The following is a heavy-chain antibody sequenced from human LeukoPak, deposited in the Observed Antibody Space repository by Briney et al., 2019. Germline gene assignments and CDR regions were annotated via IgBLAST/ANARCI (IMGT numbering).Heavy chain of an antibody. J-gene: IGHJ4*02. V-gene: IGHV3-11*01. CDR3: AEVERDSGGYYLTDY. D-gene: IGHD3-22*01. Sequence: GGSLRLSCAASGFTFSDYYMSWIRQAPGKGLEWVSYISSSGSTIYYADSVKGRFTISRDNAKNSLYLQMNSLRAEDTAVYYCAEVERDSGGYYLTDYWGQGTLVTVSS. CDR1: GFTFSDYY. CDR2: ISSSGSTI.